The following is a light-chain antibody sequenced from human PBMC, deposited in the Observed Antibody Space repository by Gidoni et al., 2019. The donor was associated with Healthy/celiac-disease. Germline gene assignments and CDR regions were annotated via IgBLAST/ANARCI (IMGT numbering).Light chain of an antibody. V-gene: IGLV1-40*01. Sequence: QSVLTPPPLVSGAPGQRVTISCTGSSPNIGAGYDVHWYQQLPGTAPKLLIYANNNRPSGVPDRFSGSKSGTSASLAITGLQAEDEANYYCQSYDRSLSVVFGGGTKLTVL. CDR3: QSYDRSLSVV. CDR2: ANN. J-gene: IGLJ2*01. CDR1: SPNIGAGYD.